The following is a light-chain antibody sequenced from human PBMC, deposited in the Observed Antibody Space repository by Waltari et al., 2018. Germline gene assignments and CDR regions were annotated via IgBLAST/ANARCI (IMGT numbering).Light chain of an antibody. Sequence: DIQLTQSPSFLSASVGDRVTITCRASQGIGSSLAWSQQKPGKAPKLLIYDASTLQSGVPSRFSGSGSGTEFTLTISSLQPEDVATYYCQKLNSYPLFGQGTKLESK. J-gene: IGKJ2*01. CDR1: QGIGSS. CDR2: DAS. CDR3: QKLNSYPL. V-gene: IGKV1-9*01.